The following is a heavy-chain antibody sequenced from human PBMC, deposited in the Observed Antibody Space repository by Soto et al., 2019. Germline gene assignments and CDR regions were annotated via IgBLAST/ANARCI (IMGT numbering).Heavy chain of an antibody. CDR3: ARDQKSSRSWFDP. CDR2: NNPNSGGT. CDR1: GYTFTGYY. J-gene: IGHJ5*02. D-gene: IGHD6-13*01. V-gene: IGHV1-2*04. Sequence: QVQLVQSGAEVKKPGASVKVSCKASGYTFTGYYMHWVRQAPGQGLEWMGWNNPNSGGTNYAQKFQGWVTMTRDTSISTAYMELSRLRSDDTAVYYCARDQKSSRSWFDPWGQGTLVTVSS.